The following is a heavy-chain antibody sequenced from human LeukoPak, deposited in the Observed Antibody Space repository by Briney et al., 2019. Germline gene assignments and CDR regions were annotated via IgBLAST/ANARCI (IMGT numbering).Heavy chain of an antibody. CDR3: ARNPFPMVRGEPYPP. CDR1: GFTFSSYS. J-gene: IGHJ4*02. Sequence: PGGSLRLSCAASGFTFSSYSMNWVRQAPGKGLEWVSCISSSSSYIYYADSVKGRFTISRDNAKNSLYLQMNSLRAEDTAVYYCARNPFPMVRGEPYPPWGQGTLVTVSS. CDR2: ISSSSSYI. D-gene: IGHD3-10*01. V-gene: IGHV3-21*01.